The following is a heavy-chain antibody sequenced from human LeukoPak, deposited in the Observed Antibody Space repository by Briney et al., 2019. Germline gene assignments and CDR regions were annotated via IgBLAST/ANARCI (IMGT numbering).Heavy chain of an antibody. CDR2: INPNSGAT. CDR3: ARGDGDYVGNDY. J-gene: IGHJ4*01. Sequence: ASLKVSCKASGYTFTGHYMHWVRQAPGQGLEWMGWINPNSGATKSAQDSQGRVTMTRDTSISTAYMELSSLKSDDTAVYFCARGDGDYVGNDYWGHGTLVTVSS. CDR1: GYTFTGHY. V-gene: IGHV1-2*02. D-gene: IGHD4-17*01.